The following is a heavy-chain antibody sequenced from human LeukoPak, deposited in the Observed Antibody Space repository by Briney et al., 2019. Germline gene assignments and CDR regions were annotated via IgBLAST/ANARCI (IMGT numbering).Heavy chain of an antibody. D-gene: IGHD2-2*01. Sequence: GGSLRLSCAASGFTFSNAWMSWVRQAPGKGLEWVGRIKSRTDGGTTDYAAPVKGRFTISRDDSKNTLYLQMNSLKTEDTAVYYCTTDPDCSSTSCYGGDYWGQGTPVTVSS. J-gene: IGHJ4*02. V-gene: IGHV3-15*01. CDR1: GFTFSNAW. CDR3: TTDPDCSSTSCYGGDY. CDR2: IKSRTDGGTT.